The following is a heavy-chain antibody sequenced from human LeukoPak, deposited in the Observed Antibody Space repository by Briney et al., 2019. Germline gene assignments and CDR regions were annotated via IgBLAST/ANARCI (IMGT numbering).Heavy chain of an antibody. CDR1: GYTFTSYY. J-gene: IGHJ6*03. D-gene: IGHD3-10*01. CDR2: INPSGGST. Sequence: ASVKVSCKASGYTFTSYYMHWVRQAPGQGLEWMGIINPSGGSTSYAQKFQGRVTMTRDTSTSTVYMELSSLRSEDTAVYYCARDLGFGDTNYYYYYTDVWGKGTTVTISS. CDR3: ARDLGFGDTNYYYYYTDV. V-gene: IGHV1-46*01.